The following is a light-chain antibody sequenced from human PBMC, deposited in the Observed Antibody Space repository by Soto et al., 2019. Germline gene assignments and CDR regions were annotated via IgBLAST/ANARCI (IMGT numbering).Light chain of an antibody. CDR1: QDISNY. J-gene: IGKJ4*01. CDR3: QQYDNLPLT. CDR2: DAS. Sequence: IQMTQSPSSLSASVGDRVTITCQASQDISNYLNWYQQKSGKAPKLLIFDASNLEAGAPSRFSGSGSGTDFTLTISSLQPEDFATYYCQQYDNLPLTFGGGTKVEIK. V-gene: IGKV1-33*01.